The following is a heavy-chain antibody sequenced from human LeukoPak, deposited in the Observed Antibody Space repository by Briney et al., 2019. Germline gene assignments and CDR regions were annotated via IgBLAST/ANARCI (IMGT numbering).Heavy chain of an antibody. D-gene: IGHD3-10*01. V-gene: IGHV3-15*01. CDR3: TTEKESWFGELHFDY. Sequence: PGGSLRLSCAASGFTFSNAWMSWVRQAPGKGLEWVGRIKSKTDGGTTDYAAPVKGRFTISRDDSKNTLYLQMNSLKTEDTAVYYRTTEKESWFGELHFDYWGQGTLVTVSS. J-gene: IGHJ4*02. CDR1: GFTFSNAW. CDR2: IKSKTDGGTT.